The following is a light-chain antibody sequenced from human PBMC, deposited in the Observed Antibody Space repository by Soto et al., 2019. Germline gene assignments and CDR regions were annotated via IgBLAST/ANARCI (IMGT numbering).Light chain of an antibody. J-gene: IGLJ1*01. V-gene: IGLV2-14*03. CDR2: DVS. CDR1: RSDVGGYNY. Sequence: QSVLTQPASVSGSPGQSITISCTGTRSDVGGYNYVSWYQLHPGKAPKLMIYDVSNRPSGVSNRFSGSKSGNTASLTISGLQTEDESDYYCSSYTGSSTYVFGTGTKVTVL. CDR3: SSYTGSSTYV.